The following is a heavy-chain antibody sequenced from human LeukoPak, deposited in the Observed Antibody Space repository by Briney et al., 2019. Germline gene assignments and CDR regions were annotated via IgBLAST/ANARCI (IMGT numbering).Heavy chain of an antibody. Sequence: ASVKVSCKASGYTFTSYGISWVRQAPGQGLEWMGWISAYNGNTNYAQKLQGRVTMTTDTSTSTAYMELRSLRSDDTAVYYCARVAIRSGWYGRAIDHWGQGTLVTVSS. CDR2: ISAYNGNT. V-gene: IGHV1-18*01. CDR1: GYTFTSYG. J-gene: IGHJ4*02. CDR3: ARVAIRSGWYGRAIDH. D-gene: IGHD6-19*01.